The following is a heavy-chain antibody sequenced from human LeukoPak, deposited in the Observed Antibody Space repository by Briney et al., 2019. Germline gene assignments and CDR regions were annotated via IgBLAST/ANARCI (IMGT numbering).Heavy chain of an antibody. CDR1: GGSISDYY. CDR2: IYYSGST. D-gene: IGHD3-22*01. V-gene: IGHV4-59*08. J-gene: IGHJ4*02. Sequence: SETLSLTCTVSGGSISDYYWSWIRQPPGKGPEWIGYIYYSGSTNYNPSLKSRITISVDTSKNQFSLKLTSVTAADTAVYYCARSGDDSSGYYDYWGQGTLVTVSS. CDR3: ARSGDDSSGYYDY.